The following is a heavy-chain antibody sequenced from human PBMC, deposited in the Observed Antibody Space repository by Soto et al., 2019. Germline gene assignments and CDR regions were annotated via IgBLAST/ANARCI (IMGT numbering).Heavy chain of an antibody. J-gene: IGHJ4*02. CDR1: GGTFSTFG. Sequence: AASVKVSCKASGGTFSTFGISWVRRAPGQGLEWMGGIIPFFGTARYSQKFEDRITITADESTNTVYMDLRSLTSEDTAIYYCAKSAPMDAGDKYYYDFWGQGALVTVSS. CDR2: IIPFFGTA. V-gene: IGHV1-69*13. D-gene: IGHD4-17*01. CDR3: AKSAPMDAGDKYYYDF.